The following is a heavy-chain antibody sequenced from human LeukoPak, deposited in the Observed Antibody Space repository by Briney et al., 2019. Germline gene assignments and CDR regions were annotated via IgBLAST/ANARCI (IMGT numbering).Heavy chain of an antibody. V-gene: IGHV1-46*01. D-gene: IGHD1-26*01. J-gene: IGHJ4*02. Sequence: APVKVSCKASGYTFTNYYFHWVRQAPGQGLEWIGIISPSGGTTNYAQKVQGRLTMTTETSTSTVYMELSSLRSEDTAVYYCARDLSGNKYGHFDYWGQGTLVTVSS. CDR2: ISPSGGTT. CDR1: GYTFTNYY. CDR3: ARDLSGNKYGHFDY.